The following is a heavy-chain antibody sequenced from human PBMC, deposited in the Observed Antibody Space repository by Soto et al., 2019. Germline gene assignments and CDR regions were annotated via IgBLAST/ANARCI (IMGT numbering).Heavy chain of an antibody. CDR3: ASQHLSEMATELYYYYYGMDV. D-gene: IGHD5-12*01. J-gene: IGHJ6*02. CDR2: IIPIFGTA. CDR1: GGTFSSYA. Sequence: QVQLVQSGAEVKKPGSSVKVSCKASGGTFSSYAISWVRQAPGQGLEWMGGIIPIFGTANYAQKFQGRVTITADESTSTDYMELNRLRSEDTAVYYCASQHLSEMATELYYYYYGMDVWGQGTTVTVSS. V-gene: IGHV1-69*01.